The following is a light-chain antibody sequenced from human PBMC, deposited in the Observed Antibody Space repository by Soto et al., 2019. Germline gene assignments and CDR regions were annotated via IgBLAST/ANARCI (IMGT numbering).Light chain of an antibody. J-gene: IGKJ1*01. CDR1: QSIANY. CDR2: AAS. Sequence: DIQMTQSPSSLSASVGDRVTITCRASQSIANYLAWYQQKPGKVPKLLIYAASILKSGVPSRFSGSQYGTDFTLTISSLQPEDVATYYCQQTDTFPRTFGQGTKVEMK. V-gene: IGKV1-27*01. CDR3: QQTDTFPRT.